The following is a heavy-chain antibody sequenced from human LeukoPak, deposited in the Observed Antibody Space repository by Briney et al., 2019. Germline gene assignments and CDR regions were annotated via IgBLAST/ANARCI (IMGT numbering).Heavy chain of an antibody. CDR3: ARGSPGYYDSSQSDLKFDY. Sequence: KPSETLSLTCTVSGGSISSYYWSWIRQPPGKGLEWIGYIYYSGSTNYNPSLKSRVTISVDTSKNQFSLKLSSVTAADTAVYYCARGSPGYYDSSQSDLKFDYWGQGTLVTVSS. CDR2: IYYSGST. V-gene: IGHV4-59*01. CDR1: GGSISSYY. J-gene: IGHJ4*02. D-gene: IGHD3-22*01.